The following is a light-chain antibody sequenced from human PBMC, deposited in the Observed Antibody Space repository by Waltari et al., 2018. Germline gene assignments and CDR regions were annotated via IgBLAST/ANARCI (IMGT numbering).Light chain of an antibody. CDR2: DAS. J-gene: IGKJ1*01. CDR3: QQYNSYWT. Sequence: DIQMTQSPSTLSASVGDRVTITCRASQSISSWLAGYQQKPGKALKPLIYDASSLESGVPSRFSGSGSGTEFTLTISSLQPDDFATYYCQQYNSYWTFGQGTKVEIK. CDR1: QSISSW. V-gene: IGKV1-5*01.